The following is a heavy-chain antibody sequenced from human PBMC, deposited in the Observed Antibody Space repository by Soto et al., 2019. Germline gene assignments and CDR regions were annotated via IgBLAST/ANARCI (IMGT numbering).Heavy chain of an antibody. CDR1: GFTFSSYG. V-gene: IGHV3-33*01. D-gene: IGHD6-13*01. J-gene: IGHJ4*02. CDR2: IWYDGSNK. Sequence: GWSLRLSCAASGFTFSSYGMHWVRQAPGKGLEWVAVIWYDGSNKYYADSVKGRFTISRDNSKNTLYLQMNSLRAEDTAVYYCARPKQMLVFGHFDYWGQGTLVTVSS. CDR3: ARPKQMLVFGHFDY.